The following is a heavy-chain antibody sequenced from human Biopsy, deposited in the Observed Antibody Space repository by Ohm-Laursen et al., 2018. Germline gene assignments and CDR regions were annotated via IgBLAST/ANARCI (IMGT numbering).Heavy chain of an antibody. J-gene: IGHJ2*01. D-gene: IGHD5-12*01. Sequence: GTLSLTCTVSGDTISTYYWNWIRQTPGKGLEWIGYIHYTGHIRINPSLNSRATISVDTSKDQFSLKLSSLTADTAIYYCARNRVDVVKVTTIGWNFDLWGRGTLVTVS. CDR1: GDTISTYY. CDR2: IHYTGHI. V-gene: IGHV4-59*08. CDR3: ARNRVDVVKVTTIGWNFDL.